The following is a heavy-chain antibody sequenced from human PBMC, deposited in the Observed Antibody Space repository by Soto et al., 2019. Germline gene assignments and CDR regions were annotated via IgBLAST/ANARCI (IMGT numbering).Heavy chain of an antibody. J-gene: IGHJ4*01. CDR2: ILPIFNTA. CDR1: GGTFSSNA. CDR3: ATAGRGYSSSYTRFDFEY. D-gene: IGHD5-18*01. Sequence: QVQLVQSGTVAKKPGSSMKVSCKASGGTFSSNAISWVRHAPGQGLEWMGGILPIFNTATYAQSFQGRVTITADESTRTSYMELTSLKSEDTAIYYCATAGRGYSSSYTRFDFEYWGHGTQVPGSS. V-gene: IGHV1-69*01.